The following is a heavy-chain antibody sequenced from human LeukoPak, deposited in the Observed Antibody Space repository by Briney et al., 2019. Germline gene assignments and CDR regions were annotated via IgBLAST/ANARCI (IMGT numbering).Heavy chain of an antibody. D-gene: IGHD6-13*01. Sequence: GGSLRLSCAASGFTFSSYSMNWVRQAPGKGLVWVSYIGNTGSTTYYADSVKGRFTISRDNSKNTLYLQMNSLRAEDTAVYYCAKDSAYSSSWFSNWGXGTXVTVSS. V-gene: IGHV3-48*01. J-gene: IGHJ4*02. CDR2: IGNTGSTT. CDR3: AKDSAYSSSWFSN. CDR1: GFTFSSYS.